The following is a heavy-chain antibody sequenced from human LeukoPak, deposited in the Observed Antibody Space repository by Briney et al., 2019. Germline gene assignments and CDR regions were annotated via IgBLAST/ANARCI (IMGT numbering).Heavy chain of an antibody. V-gene: IGHV3-23*01. CDR1: GFTFSSYW. D-gene: IGHD2-2*01. CDR3: ANHLACGSTSCPPFDY. J-gene: IGHJ4*02. Sequence: GSLRLSCAASGFTFSSYWMSWVRQAPGKGLEWVSAISVSGGSTYYADSVKGRFTISRDNSKNTLYLQMNSLRAEDTAVYYCANHLACGSTSCPPFDYWGQGTLVTVSS. CDR2: ISVSGGST.